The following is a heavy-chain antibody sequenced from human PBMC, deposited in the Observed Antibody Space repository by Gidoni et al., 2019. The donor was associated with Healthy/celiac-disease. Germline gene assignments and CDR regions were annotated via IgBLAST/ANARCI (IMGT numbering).Heavy chain of an antibody. J-gene: IGHJ1*01. CDR3: AKDRARDSSGVVG. Sequence: EVQLVESWGGLVQPGSSLSLSCAASGFTFDDYAMHWVRQAPGKGLEWVSGISWNSGSIGYADSVKGRFTISRDNAKNSLYLQMNSLGAEDTALYYCAKDRARDSSGVVGWGQGTLVTVSS. V-gene: IGHV3-9*01. D-gene: IGHD3-22*01. CDR1: GFTFDDYA. CDR2: ISWNSGSI.